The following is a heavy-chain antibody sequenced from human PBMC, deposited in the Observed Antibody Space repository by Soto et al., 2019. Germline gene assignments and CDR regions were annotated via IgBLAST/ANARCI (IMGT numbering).Heavy chain of an antibody. Sequence: QVQLVQSGAEVKKPGASVKVSCKASGYTFTGYYMHWVRQAPGQGLEWMGWINPNSGGTNYEQKFQGWVTMTRDTSISTAYMELSRLRSDDTAVYYCARGERGSSWLDYYYYYGMDVWGQGTTVTVSS. CDR1: GYTFTGYY. CDR2: INPNSGGT. D-gene: IGHD6-13*01. V-gene: IGHV1-2*04. J-gene: IGHJ6*02. CDR3: ARGERGSSWLDYYYYYGMDV.